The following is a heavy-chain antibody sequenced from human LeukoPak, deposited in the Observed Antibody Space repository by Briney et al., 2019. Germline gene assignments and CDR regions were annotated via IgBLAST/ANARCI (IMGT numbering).Heavy chain of an antibody. J-gene: IGHJ4*02. Sequence: ASVKVSCKASGYTFTGYYMHWVRQAPGQGLEWMGRINPNSGGTNYAQKFQGRVTMTRDTSISTAYMELSGLRSDDTAVYYCARVYTAMELFDYWGQGTLVTVSS. D-gene: IGHD5-18*01. CDR3: ARVYTAMELFDY. CDR1: GYTFTGYY. V-gene: IGHV1-2*06. CDR2: INPNSGGT.